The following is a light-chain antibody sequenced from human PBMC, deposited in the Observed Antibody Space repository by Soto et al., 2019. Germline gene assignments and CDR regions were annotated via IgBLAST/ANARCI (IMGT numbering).Light chain of an antibody. J-gene: IGLJ2*01. V-gene: IGLV4-69*01. CDR2: LNSDGSH. CDR1: SGHSSYA. CDR3: QTWVSTDNVV. Sequence: QPVLTQSPSASASLGASVKVTCTLSSGHSSYAIAWHQQQPEKGPRYLMKLNSDGSHSKGDGIPDRFSGSSSGAERYLTISSLQSEDEADYYCQTWVSTDNVVFGGGTKLTVL.